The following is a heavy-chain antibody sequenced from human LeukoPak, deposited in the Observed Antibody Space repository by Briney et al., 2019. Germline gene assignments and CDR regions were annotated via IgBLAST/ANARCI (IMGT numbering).Heavy chain of an antibody. D-gene: IGHD3-10*01. Sequence: GGSLTATCAASGFPFTYTWMNWVRQAPGKGLEWVGHIKGKSDGGTTEYAAPVKGRFTISRDDSKSTLYLQMTSLNTDDTAVYYCSRGHYGRWGQGTLVTVSS. CDR1: GFPFTYTW. CDR3: SRGHYGR. J-gene: IGHJ4*02. V-gene: IGHV3-15*01. CDR2: IKGKSDGGTT.